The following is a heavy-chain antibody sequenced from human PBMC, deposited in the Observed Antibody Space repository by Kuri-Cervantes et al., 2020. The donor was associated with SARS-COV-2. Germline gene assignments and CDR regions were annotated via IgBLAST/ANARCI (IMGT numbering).Heavy chain of an antibody. V-gene: IGHV3-33*01. J-gene: IGHJ6*02. D-gene: IGHD6-13*01. CDR2: IWYDGSNK. CDR3: ARDSLHSSSWNYYYYGMDV. CDR1: GFTFSSYG. Sequence: SLKISCAASGFTFSSYGMHWVRQAPGKGLEWVAVIWYDGSNKYYADSVKGRFTISRDNSKNTLYLQMNSLRAEDTAVYYCARDSLHSSSWNYYYYGMDVWGQGTTVTVSS.